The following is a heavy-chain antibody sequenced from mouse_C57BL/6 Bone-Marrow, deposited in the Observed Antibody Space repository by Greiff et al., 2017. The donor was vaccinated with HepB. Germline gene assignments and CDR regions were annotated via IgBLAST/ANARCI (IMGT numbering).Heavy chain of an antibody. Sequence: QVHVKQSGPGLVQPSQSLSITCTVSGFSLTSYGVHWVRQSPGKGLEWLGVIWSGGSTDYNAAFISRLSISKDNSKSQVFLKMNSLQADDTAIYYCAGTVVAEDAMDYWGQGTSVTVSS. CDR3: AGTVVAEDAMDY. J-gene: IGHJ4*01. V-gene: IGHV2-2*01. CDR2: IWSGGST. D-gene: IGHD1-1*01. CDR1: GFSLTSYG.